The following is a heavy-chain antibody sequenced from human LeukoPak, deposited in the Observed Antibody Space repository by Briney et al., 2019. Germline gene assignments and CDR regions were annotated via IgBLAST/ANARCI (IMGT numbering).Heavy chain of an antibody. V-gene: IGHV1-69*13. CDR1: GYIFNKYG. CDR3: ARGEGVRFLEWLNWFDP. D-gene: IGHD3-3*01. Sequence: GASVKVSCKASGYIFNKYGVSWVRQAPGQGLEWMGGIIPIFGTANYAQKFQGRVTITADESTSAAYMELSSLRSEDTAVYYCARGEGVRFLEWLNWFDPWGQGTLVTVSS. CDR2: IIPIFGTA. J-gene: IGHJ5*02.